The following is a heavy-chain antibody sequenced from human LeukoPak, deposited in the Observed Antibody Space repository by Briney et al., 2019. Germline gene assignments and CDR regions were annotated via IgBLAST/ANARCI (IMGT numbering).Heavy chain of an antibody. CDR3: ARRLRFVASFDL. V-gene: IGHV4-4*07. J-gene: IGHJ2*01. D-gene: IGHD2-21*01. CDR2: IYAAET. CDR1: GASISDYY. Sequence: SETLSLTCNVSGASISDYYWSWTRQSAGKGLEWIGRIYAAETDFNPSLKSRLTMSIDTSKNQFSLKLSSVTAADTAVYYCARRLRFVASFDLWGRGTLVTVSS.